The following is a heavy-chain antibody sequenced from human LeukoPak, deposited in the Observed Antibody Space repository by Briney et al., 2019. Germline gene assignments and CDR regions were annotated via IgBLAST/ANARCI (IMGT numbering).Heavy chain of an antibody. Sequence: SVKVSCKASGGTFSSYAISWVRQAPGQGLEWMGGIIPIFGTANYAQKFQGRVTITADESTSTAYMELSSLRSEDTAVYYCALLFRGRIAVAGNHWGQGTLVTVSS. CDR1: GGTFSSYA. J-gene: IGHJ5*02. CDR3: ALLFRGRIAVAGNH. D-gene: IGHD6-19*01. CDR2: IIPIFGTA. V-gene: IGHV1-69*13.